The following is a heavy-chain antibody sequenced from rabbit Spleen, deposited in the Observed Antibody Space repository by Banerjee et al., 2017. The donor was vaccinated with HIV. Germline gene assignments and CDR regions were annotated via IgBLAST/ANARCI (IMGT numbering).Heavy chain of an antibody. CDR2: IVGDSGHT. J-gene: IGHJ4*01. V-gene: IGHV1S40*01. Sequence: QSLEESGGDLVKPGASLTLTCTASGFSFSSAYDMCWVRQAPGKGLEWIACIVGDSGHTYYASWAKGRFTISETSSTTVTLQMTSLTAADTATYFCARSVYGYAGYNLWGPGTLVTVS. CDR1: GFSFSSAYD. D-gene: IGHD6-1*01. CDR3: ARSVYGYAGYNL.